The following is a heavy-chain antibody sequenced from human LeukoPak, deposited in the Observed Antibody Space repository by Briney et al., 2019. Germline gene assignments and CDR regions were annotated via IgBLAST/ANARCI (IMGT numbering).Heavy chain of an antibody. CDR1: GGSISSSSYY. V-gene: IGHV4-39*01. D-gene: IGHD1-26*01. CDR3: ARHEWELPFDY. CDR2: IYYSGST. Sequence: SETLSLTCGVSGGSISSSSYYWGWIRQPAGKGLQWIGSIYYSGSTNYNPSLKSRVTISVDTSKNQLSLKLSSVTAADTAVYYCARHEWELPFDYWGQGTLVTVSS. J-gene: IGHJ4*02.